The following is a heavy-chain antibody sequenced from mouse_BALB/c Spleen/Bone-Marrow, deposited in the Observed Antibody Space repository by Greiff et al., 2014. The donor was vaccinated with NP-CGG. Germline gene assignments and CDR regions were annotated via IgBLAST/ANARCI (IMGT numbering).Heavy chain of an antibody. CDR3: ARFGRYYFDY. CDR2: INPGSGGA. CDR1: GYAFTNYL. J-gene: IGHJ2*01. Sequence: VKLMESGAELVRPGTAVNVSCKASGYAFTNYLIEWVKQRPGQGPEWIGVINPGSGGANYNEKFKGKATLTADKSSSTAYMQLSSLTSDDSAVYFCARFGRYYFDYWGQGTTLTVSS. V-gene: IGHV1-54*01.